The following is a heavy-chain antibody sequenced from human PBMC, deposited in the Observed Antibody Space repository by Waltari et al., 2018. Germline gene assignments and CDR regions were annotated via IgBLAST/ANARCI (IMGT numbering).Heavy chain of an antibody. Sequence: QVQLVQSGSEFQKPGASVKVSCKASEYTFTDSAMNWVRQAPGQGPECMGWINTITRKPTYAQCLTGRFVVSLDTSVTTAYLQSNTLKAEDTAVYYCARLRASLTGFGPYGMDVWGQGTTVTVSS. D-gene: IGHD3-9*01. V-gene: IGHV7-4-1*02. CDR3: ARLRASLTGFGPYGMDV. J-gene: IGHJ6*01. CDR1: EYTFTDSA. CDR2: INTITRKP.